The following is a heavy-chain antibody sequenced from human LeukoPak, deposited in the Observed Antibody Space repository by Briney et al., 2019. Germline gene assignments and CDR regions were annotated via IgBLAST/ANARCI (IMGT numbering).Heavy chain of an antibody. D-gene: IGHD3-10*01. J-gene: IGHJ4*02. V-gene: IGHV3-30-3*01. CDR2: TSSDLNVK. CDR1: GFTFRNYV. CDR3: AREGYYGSGSPPSLYFDY. Sequence: GGSLRLSCAASGFTFRNYVIHWVRQAPGKGLEWVAVTSSDLNVKLYADSVKGRFTISRDDSRSTLYLQMNSLRPEDTAIYYCAREGYYGSGSPPSLYFDYWGQGTLVTVSS.